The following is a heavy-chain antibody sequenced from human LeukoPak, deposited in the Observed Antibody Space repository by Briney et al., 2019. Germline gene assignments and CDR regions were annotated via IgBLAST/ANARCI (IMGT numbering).Heavy chain of an antibody. V-gene: IGHV3-7*01. D-gene: IGHD3-22*01. Sequence: PGGSLRLSCAASGFTFSSYWMSWVRQAPGKGLEWVANIKQDGSEKYYVDSVKGRFTISRDNAKNALYRQMNSLRAEDTAVYYCARGYRAAPMYYYDSSGYYGTFDYWGQGTLVTVSS. J-gene: IGHJ4*02. CDR3: ARGYRAAPMYYYDSSGYYGTFDY. CDR1: GFTFSSYW. CDR2: IKQDGSEK.